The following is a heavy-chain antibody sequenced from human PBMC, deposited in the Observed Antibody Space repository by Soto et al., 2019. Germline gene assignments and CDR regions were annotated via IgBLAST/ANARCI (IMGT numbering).Heavy chain of an antibody. J-gene: IGHJ6*02. V-gene: IGHV4-59*08. CDR1: GGSISSYY. Sequence: SETLSLTCTVSGGSISSYYWSWIRQPPGKGLEWIGYIYNSGSTNYNPSLKSRVTISVDTSRNQFSLKLSSVTAADTAVYYCARQVTNSWKRNYYYYGMDVWGQGTTVTVS. CDR2: IYNSGST. D-gene: IGHD1-1*01. CDR3: ARQVTNSWKRNYYYYGMDV.